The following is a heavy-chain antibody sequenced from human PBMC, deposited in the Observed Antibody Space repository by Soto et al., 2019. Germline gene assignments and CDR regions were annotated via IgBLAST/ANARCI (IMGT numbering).Heavy chain of an antibody. D-gene: IGHD2-2*01. J-gene: IGHJ4*02. CDR1: GFAFSSYG. V-gene: IGHV1-18*01. CDR3: ARDLRGFCTSGHCYGDFDY. Sequence: QGQLVQSGAEVKKSGAAVRVSCRASGFAFSSYGINWVRQAPGQGLEWMGWISSFNGTRYAQKFHGRVTTTTDTPTTTAYLELRGLKSDDTAVYYCARDLRGFCTSGHCYGDFDYWGQGTLITVSS. CDR2: ISSFNGT.